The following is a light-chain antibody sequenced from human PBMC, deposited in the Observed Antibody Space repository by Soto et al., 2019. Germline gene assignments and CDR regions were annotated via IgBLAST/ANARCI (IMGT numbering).Light chain of an antibody. CDR1: SSDVGDYNY. Sequence: QSALTQPPSASGSPGQSVTISCTGTSSDVGDYNYVSWYQQHPGKAPKLMIYEVSKWPSGVPDRFSGSKSGNTASLTVSGLQAEDEADYYCSSYAGSNNGVFGGGTKLTVL. V-gene: IGLV2-8*01. CDR2: EVS. J-gene: IGLJ3*02. CDR3: SSYAGSNNGV.